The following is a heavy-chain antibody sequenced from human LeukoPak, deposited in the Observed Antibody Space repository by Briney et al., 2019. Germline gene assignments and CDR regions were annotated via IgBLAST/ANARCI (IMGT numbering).Heavy chain of an antibody. CDR2: ISAYNGDT. J-gene: IGHJ4*02. D-gene: IGHD5-18*01. CDR3: ARASAQLSLSASFDY. CDR1: GYTFTSYG. V-gene: IGHV1-18*01. Sequence: ASVKVSCKASGYTFTSYGISWVRQPPGQGLEWMGWISAYNGDTNDAQKLQGRVTMMTDTSTSPAYMALRSLRSDDTAVYYCARASAQLSLSASFDYWGQGTLVTVS.